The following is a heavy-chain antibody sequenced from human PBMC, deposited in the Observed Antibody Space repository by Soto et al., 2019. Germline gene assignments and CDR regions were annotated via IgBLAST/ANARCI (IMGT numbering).Heavy chain of an antibody. CDR3: ARVDPRGVAVVRDY. J-gene: IGHJ4*02. V-gene: IGHV1-18*01. CDR1: GNTFASHG. CDR2: ISGFNGQT. Sequence: QVQLVQSGPEVKKPGASVKVSCKASGNTFASHGFSWVRQAPGQGLEWMGWISGFNGQTNYALKFQGRVTWTTDTSTSTAYMELRSLRSHDTAVYFCARVDPRGVAVVRDYWGQGTLVTVSS. D-gene: IGHD3-10*01.